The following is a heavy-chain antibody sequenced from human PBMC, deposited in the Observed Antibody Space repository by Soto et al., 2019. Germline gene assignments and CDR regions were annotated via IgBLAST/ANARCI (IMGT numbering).Heavy chain of an antibody. D-gene: IGHD3-22*01. V-gene: IGHV4-34*01. CDR3: ARTDRAIFYGMDV. CDR2: IDHSGST. J-gene: IGHJ6*02. CDR1: GGSFSAYY. Sequence: KTSETLSLTCAVYGGSFSAYYWSRIRQPPGKGLEWIGEIDHSGSTNYNPSLESRVTISVDTSKNQFSLKVSSVTAADTAVYHCARTDRAIFYGMDVWGQGTTVTVSS.